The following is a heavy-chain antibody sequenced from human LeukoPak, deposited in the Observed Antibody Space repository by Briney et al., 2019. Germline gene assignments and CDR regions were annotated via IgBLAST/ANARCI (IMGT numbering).Heavy chain of an antibody. J-gene: IGHJ4*02. CDR1: GFTFSSYE. D-gene: IGHD5-18*01. Sequence: GGSLRLSCAASGFTFSSYEMNWVRQAPGKGLEWISYITPSGDSLYYADSVKGRFTISRDNAKNALFLQMNSLRVEDTAVYYCARDLEYSYGPKEWGQGTLVTVSS. V-gene: IGHV3-48*03. CDR3: ARDLEYSYGPKE. CDR2: ITPSGDSL.